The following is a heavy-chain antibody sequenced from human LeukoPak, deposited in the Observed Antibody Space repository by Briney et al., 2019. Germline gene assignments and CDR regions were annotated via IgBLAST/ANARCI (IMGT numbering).Heavy chain of an antibody. D-gene: IGHD4-17*01. CDR2: ISSSSSYI. CDR3: ARNRNDYGDYVHDY. CDR1: GFTFDDYG. Sequence: GGSLRLSCAASGFTFDDYGMSWVRQAPGKGLEWVSSISSSSSYIYYADSVKGRFTISRDNAKNSLYLQMNSLRAEDTAVYYCARNRNDYGDYVHDYWGQGTLVTVSS. J-gene: IGHJ4*02. V-gene: IGHV3-21*01.